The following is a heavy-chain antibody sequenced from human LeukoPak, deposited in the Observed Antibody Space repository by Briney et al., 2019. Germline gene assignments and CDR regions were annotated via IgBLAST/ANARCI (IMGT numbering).Heavy chain of an antibody. V-gene: IGHV3-23*01. J-gene: IGHJ4*02. CDR2: ISSSGSGGNT. Sequence: GGSLRLSCVASGVTLSNYAMSWARQAPGKGLEWVSGISSSGSGGNTYYADSVKGRFTISRDSSRNTLFLHMNTLRAEDTAVYYCARTYDILTPFDYWGQGTLVTVSS. D-gene: IGHD3-9*01. CDR3: ARTYDILTPFDY. CDR1: GVTLSNYA.